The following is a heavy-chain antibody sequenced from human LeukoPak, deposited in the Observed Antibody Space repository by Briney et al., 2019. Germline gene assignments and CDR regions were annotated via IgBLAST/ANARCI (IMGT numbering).Heavy chain of an antibody. J-gene: IGHJ4*02. CDR2: IKQDGSEQ. CDR1: GFTFSSYW. D-gene: IGHD3-10*01. CDR3: VRKCYGSGAFDC. V-gene: IGHV3-7*04. Sequence: GGSLRLSCAASGFTFSSYWMSWVRQAPGKGLEWVANIKQDGSEQYVASVKGRFTISRDNAKDSLYLQMNSLRVEDTAVYYCVRKCYGSGAFDCWGQGTLVTVSS.